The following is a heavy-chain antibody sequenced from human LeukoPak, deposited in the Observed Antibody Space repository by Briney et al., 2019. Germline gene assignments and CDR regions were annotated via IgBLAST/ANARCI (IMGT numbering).Heavy chain of an antibody. CDR3: AKDWVVATIRAFGPIDY. Sequence: GGSLRLSCEVSGFIFSTYAMHWVRQAPGKGLEWVAVISYDGSNKYYADSVRGRFTISRDNSKNTLYLQMNSLRAEDTAVYYCAKDWVVATIRAFGPIDYWGQGTLVTVSS. CDR2: ISYDGSNK. J-gene: IGHJ4*02. D-gene: IGHD5-12*01. V-gene: IGHV3-30-3*01. CDR1: GFIFSTYA.